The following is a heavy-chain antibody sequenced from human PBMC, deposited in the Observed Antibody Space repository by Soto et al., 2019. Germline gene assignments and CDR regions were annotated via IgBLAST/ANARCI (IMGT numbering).Heavy chain of an antibody. V-gene: IGHV4-39*07. CDR1: GGSISNSNYY. J-gene: IGHJ4*02. Sequence: SETLSLTCNVSGGSISNSNYYWGWIRQPPGKGLEWIGSIYHSGSTNYNPSLKSRVTISVDKSKNQFSLKLSSVTAADTAVYYCAREFRSGCISTSCPQVGFDYWGQGTLVTVSS. CDR2: IYHSGST. D-gene: IGHD2-2*01. CDR3: AREFRSGCISTSCPQVGFDY.